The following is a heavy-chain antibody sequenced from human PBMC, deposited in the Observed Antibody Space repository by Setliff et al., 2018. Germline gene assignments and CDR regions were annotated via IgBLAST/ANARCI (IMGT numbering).Heavy chain of an antibody. CDR1: GGSITDRNW. CDR2: MYHSGNT. D-gene: IGHD6-19*01. Sequence: SETLSLTCALSGGSITDRNWWNWVRQPPGKGLEWIGEMYHSGNTYYNPSLKSRVTISIDKSRNQFSLNLNSVTAADTAVYYCARRRSSSGWNNWFDPWGQGTLVTVSS. V-gene: IGHV4-4*02. CDR3: ARRRSSSGWNNWFDP. J-gene: IGHJ5*02.